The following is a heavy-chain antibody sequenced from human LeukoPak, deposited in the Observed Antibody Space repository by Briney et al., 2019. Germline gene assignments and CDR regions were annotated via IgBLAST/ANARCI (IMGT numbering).Heavy chain of an antibody. Sequence: PGGSLKLSCAASGFTFSGSAMHWVRQASGKGLEWVGRIRSKANSYATAYAASVKGRFTISRDDSKNTAYLQMNSLKTEDTAVYYCTSAVEMATIKKVQRFDYWGQGTLVTVSS. J-gene: IGHJ4*02. CDR3: TSAVEMATIKKVQRFDY. CDR1: GFTFSGSA. D-gene: IGHD5-24*01. V-gene: IGHV3-73*01. CDR2: IRSKANSYAT.